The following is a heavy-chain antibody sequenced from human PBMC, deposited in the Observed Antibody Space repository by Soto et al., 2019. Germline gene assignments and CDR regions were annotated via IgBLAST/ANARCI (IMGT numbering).Heavy chain of an antibody. CDR1: GYSFTSYG. D-gene: IGHD1-26*01. J-gene: IGHJ4*02. CDR2: ISAYIGNT. Sequence: ASVKVSCKASGYSFTSYGISWVRQAPGQGLEWMGWISAYIGNTNYAQKVQGRVTMTTDTSTSTAYMELRSLRSDDTAVYYCARDGVDFLVGATSRADHWGQGTLVTVSS. V-gene: IGHV1-18*01. CDR3: ARDGVDFLVGATSRADH.